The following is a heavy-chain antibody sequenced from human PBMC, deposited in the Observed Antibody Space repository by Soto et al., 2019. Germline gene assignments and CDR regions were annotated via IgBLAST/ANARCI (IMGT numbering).Heavy chain of an antibody. J-gene: IGHJ5*02. CDR3: ARDPSSGSGIGWFDP. CDR1: GFTFSDYY. Sequence: GGSLRLSCAASGFTFSDYYMSWIRQAPGKGLEWVSYISSSGSTIYYADSVKGRFTISRDNAKNSMYLQMNSLRAEDTAVYYCARDPSSGSGIGWFDPWGQGTLVTVSS. D-gene: IGHD3-10*01. V-gene: IGHV3-11*01. CDR2: ISSSGSTI.